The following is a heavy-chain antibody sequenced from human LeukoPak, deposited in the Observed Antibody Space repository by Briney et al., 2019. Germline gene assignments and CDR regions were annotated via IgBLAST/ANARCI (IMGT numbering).Heavy chain of an antibody. CDR3: ARDYSSSSRWFDP. J-gene: IGHJ5*02. D-gene: IGHD6-6*01. CDR2: IGATDGSK. Sequence: GGSLRLSCAASGFTFSAYSMNWVRQAPGKGLEWVSYIGATDGSKYYADSVKGRFPISRDNAKNSLYLQMNSLRDEDTAVYYCARDYSSSSRWFDPWGQGTLVTVSS. V-gene: IGHV3-48*02. CDR1: GFTFSAYS.